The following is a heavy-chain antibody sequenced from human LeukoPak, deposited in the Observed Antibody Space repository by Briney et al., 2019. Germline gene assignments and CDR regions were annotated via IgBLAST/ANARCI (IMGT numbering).Heavy chain of an antibody. V-gene: IGHV1-24*01. J-gene: IGHJ5*02. D-gene: IGHD3-22*01. Sequence: WASVKVSCKVSGYTLTELSMHWVRQAPGKGLEWMGGFDPEDGETIYAQKFQGRVTMTEDTSTDTAYTELSSLRSEDTAVYYCATDTRADYYDSSGYSSSWGQGTLVTVSS. CDR1: GYTLTELS. CDR2: FDPEDGET. CDR3: ATDTRADYYDSSGYSSS.